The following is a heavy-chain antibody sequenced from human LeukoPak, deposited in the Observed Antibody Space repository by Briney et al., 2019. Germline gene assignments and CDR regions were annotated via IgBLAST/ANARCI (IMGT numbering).Heavy chain of an antibody. CDR1: GFTFSTYT. CDR3: ARVPSAKGVATIRYFDY. D-gene: IGHD5-12*01. J-gene: IGHJ4*02. CDR2: ISINSSYI. V-gene: IGHV3-21*06. Sequence: PRGSLRLSCAASGFTFSTYTMNWVRQAPGKGLEWVSSISINSSYIYYADSVKGRFTISRDNAKNSLYLQMNSLRAEDTAVYYCARVPSAKGVATIRYFDYWGQGTLVTVSS.